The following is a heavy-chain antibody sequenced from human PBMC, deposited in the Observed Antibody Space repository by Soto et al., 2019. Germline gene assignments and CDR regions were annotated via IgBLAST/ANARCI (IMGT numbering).Heavy chain of an antibody. D-gene: IGHD2-15*01. CDR1: GNSISDYY. V-gene: IGHV4-59*01. J-gene: IGHJ4*01. CDR3: ASGLIVLTY. Sequence: PSETLSLTYNVPGNSISDYYWIWVRQPPGKGLEWIGYVYYTGDTKYNPSLKSRVTISVDTSKKYFSLNLISVTAADTALYFCASGLIVLTYWGHGTLVTVS. CDR2: VYYTGDT.